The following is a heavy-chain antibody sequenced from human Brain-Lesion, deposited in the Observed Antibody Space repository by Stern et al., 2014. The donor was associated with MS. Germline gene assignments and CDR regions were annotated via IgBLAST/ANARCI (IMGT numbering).Heavy chain of an antibody. Sequence: VQLVESGPGLVKPSGTLSLTCAVSGASISNTQRWSWVRQSPRKGLEWIGEIYQSGSPNNNPSLRSRVTISVDRTKNGLSLKLNSMAAADTAVYYCARDPRRGGLSGYYHGMDVWGQGTTVTVSS. CDR3: ARDPRRGGLSGYYHGMDV. V-gene: IGHV4-4*02. CDR2: IYQSGSP. D-gene: IGHD3-10*01. CDR1: GASISNTQR. J-gene: IGHJ6*02.